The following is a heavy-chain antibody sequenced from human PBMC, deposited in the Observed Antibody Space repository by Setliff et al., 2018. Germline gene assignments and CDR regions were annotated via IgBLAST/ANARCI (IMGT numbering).Heavy chain of an antibody. D-gene: IGHD3-22*01. J-gene: IGHJ3*02. CDR2: IYYSGST. CDR1: GGSISTSSYY. Sequence: PSETLSLTCSRRVSGGSISTSSYYWGWIRQPPGKGLEWIGSIYYSGSTYYNPSLKSRVTISVDTSKKQFSLKLSSVTAADTAVYYCARAIFLDSSGYYRGAFDIWGQGTMVTVSS. V-gene: IGHV4-39*07. CDR3: ARAIFLDSSGYYRGAFDI.